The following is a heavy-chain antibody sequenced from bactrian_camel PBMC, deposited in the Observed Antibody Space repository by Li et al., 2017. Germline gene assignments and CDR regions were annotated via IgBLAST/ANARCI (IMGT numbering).Heavy chain of an antibody. J-gene: IGHJ6*01. CDR3: AAEPCPLGGTWRTDFSY. CDR2: VPNGGTP. CDR1: GATHSAYC. D-gene: IGHD2*01. V-gene: IGHV3S53*01. Sequence: QLVESGGGLVQPGGSLRLSCTISGATHSAYCMGWFRQAPGKEREPVARVPNGGTPTYSDSVKGRFSISKDMSKNTAYLQMNSLKPEDTAMYYCAAEPCPLGGTWRTDFSYWGQGTQVTVS.